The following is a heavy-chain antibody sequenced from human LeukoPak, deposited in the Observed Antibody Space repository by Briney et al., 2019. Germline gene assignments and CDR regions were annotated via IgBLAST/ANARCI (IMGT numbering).Heavy chain of an antibody. CDR1: GDSISKYY. CDR3: VRLQPNTGEWAFDI. D-gene: IGHD1-1*01. J-gene: IGHJ3*02. V-gene: IGHV4-59*01. CDR2: TSNGGTT. Sequence: SESLSLTCTVSGDSISKYYWSWIRPPPGEGLEWIGYTSNGGTTKYNPSLKSRVTISVDTSNNQLSLRLSSVTAADTAVYHCVRLQPNTGEWAFDIWGQGTMVSVSS.